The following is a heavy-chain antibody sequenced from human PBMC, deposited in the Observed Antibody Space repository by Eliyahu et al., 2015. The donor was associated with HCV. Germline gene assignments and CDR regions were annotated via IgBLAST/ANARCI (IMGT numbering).Heavy chain of an antibody. V-gene: IGHV1-2*02. CDR1: GYTFTGXX. D-gene: IGHD6-13*01. CDR3: ARDVPYSSSWYVLPPELRNDYGDYGEYDY. J-gene: IGHJ4*02. Sequence: QVQLVQSGAEVKKPXASVKVSCKASGYTFTGXXMPWVRPAPGQGLEWMGWINPNSGGTNYAQKFQGRVTMTRDTSISTAYMELSRLRSDDTAVYYCARDVPYSSSWYVLPPELRNDYGDYGEYDYWGQGTLVTVSS. CDR2: INPNSGGT.